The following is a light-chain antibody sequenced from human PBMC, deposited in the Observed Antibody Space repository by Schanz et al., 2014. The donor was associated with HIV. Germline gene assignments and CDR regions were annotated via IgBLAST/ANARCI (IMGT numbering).Light chain of an antibody. CDR2: NTY. Sequence: QSVLTQPPSASGTPGQRVTISCSGSSSSIKTNAVNWFQQLPGTAPKLLIYNTYHRPSGVPDRFSGSNSGSSASLAISGLQSEDEADFYCATWDDSPNGWVFGGGTKLTVL. CDR1: SSSIKTNA. CDR3: ATWDDSPNGWV. V-gene: IGLV1-44*01. J-gene: IGLJ3*02.